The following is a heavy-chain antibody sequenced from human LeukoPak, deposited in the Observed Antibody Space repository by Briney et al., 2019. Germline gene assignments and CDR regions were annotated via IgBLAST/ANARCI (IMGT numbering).Heavy chain of an antibody. D-gene: IGHD6-13*01. Sequence: GGSPRLSCAASGFTVSSIYMSWVRQAPGKGLEWISVIYGGSNTYYYADSVKGRFTISRDNAKNTLYLQMNSLRAEDTAVYYCARGSSSWYYMDVWGKGTTVTVSS. CDR3: ARGSSSWYYMDV. CDR2: IYGGSNT. V-gene: IGHV3-53*01. CDR1: GFTVSSIY. J-gene: IGHJ6*03.